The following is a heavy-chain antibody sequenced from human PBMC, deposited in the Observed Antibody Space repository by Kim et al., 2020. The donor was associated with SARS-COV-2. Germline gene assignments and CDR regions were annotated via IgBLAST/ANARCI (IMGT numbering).Heavy chain of an antibody. J-gene: IGHJ6*02. CDR1: GGSFSGHS. V-gene: IGHV4-34*01. D-gene: IGHD2-2*02. CDR2: ITHSGST. CDR3: TRGRVGVVPAPVLGLGPYYDYFILDV. Sequence: SETLSLTCAVYGGSFSGHSWSWIRQPPGKELEWIGEITHSGSTKYNPSLKSRLTISIDMSKNQFSLKLTSVTAADTGLYYCTRGRVGVVPAPVLGLGPYYDYFILDVWGHGTTVTVSS.